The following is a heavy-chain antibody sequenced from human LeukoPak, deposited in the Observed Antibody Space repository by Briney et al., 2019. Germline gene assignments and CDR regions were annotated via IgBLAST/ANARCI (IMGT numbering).Heavy chain of an antibody. CDR3: AKAPSSTDY. CDR2: IKQDGSEK. V-gene: IGHV3-7*01. D-gene: IGHD2-15*01. CDR1: AFTFSGYW. J-gene: IGHJ4*02. Sequence: GGSLRLSCAASAFTFSGYWMSWVRQAPGKGLEWVGNIKQDGSEKYYVDSVKGRFTISRDNAKSSLYLQMNSLRAEDTAVYYCAKAPSSTDYWGQGTLVTVSS.